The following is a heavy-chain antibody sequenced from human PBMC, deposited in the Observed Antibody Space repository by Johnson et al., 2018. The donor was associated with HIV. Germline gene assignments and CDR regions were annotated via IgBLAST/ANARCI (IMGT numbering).Heavy chain of an antibody. D-gene: IGHD3-10*01. CDR1: GFTFSSYV. CDR3: ARAQGVLVWFSELLFDAFDI. Sequence: QVQLVESGGGVVQPGRSLRLSCAASGFTFSSYVMHWVRQAPGTGLEWVAVIWFDGSNKYYADSVKGRFTISRDNSKNSLYLQMNSLRAEDTAVYYCARAQGVLVWFSELLFDAFDIWGQGTMVTVSS. CDR2: IWFDGSNK. V-gene: IGHV3-33*01. J-gene: IGHJ3*02.